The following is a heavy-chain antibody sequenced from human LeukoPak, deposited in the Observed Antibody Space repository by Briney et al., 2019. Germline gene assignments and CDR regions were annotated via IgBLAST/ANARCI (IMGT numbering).Heavy chain of an antibody. Sequence: PSETLSLTCAVYGGSFSGYYWSWIRQPPGKGLEWIGEINHSGSTNYNPSLKSRVTISVDTSKNQFSLKLSSVTAADTAVYYCARARWLRQLVFDYWGQGTLVTVSS. CDR1: GGSFSGYY. CDR3: ARARWLRQLVFDY. V-gene: IGHV4-34*01. CDR2: INHSGST. J-gene: IGHJ4*02. D-gene: IGHD6-6*01.